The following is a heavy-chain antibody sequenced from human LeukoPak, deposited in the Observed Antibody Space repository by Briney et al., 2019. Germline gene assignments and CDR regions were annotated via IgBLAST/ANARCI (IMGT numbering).Heavy chain of an antibody. Sequence: PGGSLRLSCLASGFTFGNSWMSWVRQAPGKGLQWVATIKQDASEKYYVDSVKGRFTISRDNAKNSLYLQMNSLRAEDTAVYYCASEFNYYDSSGYYHWGQGTLVTVSS. D-gene: IGHD3-22*01. CDR1: GFTFGNSW. J-gene: IGHJ5*02. CDR3: ASEFNYYDSSGYYH. V-gene: IGHV3-7*01. CDR2: IKQDASEK.